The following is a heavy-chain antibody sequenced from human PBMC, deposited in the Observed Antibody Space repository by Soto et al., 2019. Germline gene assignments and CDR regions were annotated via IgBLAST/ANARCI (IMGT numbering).Heavy chain of an antibody. CDR3: ARDLPRDLGRGSFDI. CDR2: IDTRGGST. V-gene: IGHV1-46*01. CDR1: GYTFTRYN. J-gene: IGHJ3*02. Sequence: QAQLVQSGAEVKKPGASANISCKASGYTFTRYNIHWVRQAPGQGLEWMGIIDTRGGSTDYTQRFQGRVTMTRDTSTVTVYMHLSSLGSEDTAIYYCARDLPRDLGRGSFDIWGQGTMVTVSS.